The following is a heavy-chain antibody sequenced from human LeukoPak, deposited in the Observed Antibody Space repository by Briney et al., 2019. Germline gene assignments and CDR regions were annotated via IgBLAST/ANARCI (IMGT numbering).Heavy chain of an antibody. CDR3: ARGTPGYSSSFTTDAFDI. CDR2: IYYSGST. Sequence: PSETLSLTCTVSGGPISSYYWSWIRQPPGKGLEWIRYIYYSGSTNYNPSLKSRVTISVDTSKNQFSLKLSSVTAADTAVYYCARGTPGYSSSFTTDAFDIWGQGTMVTVSS. CDR1: GGPISSYY. V-gene: IGHV4-59*01. J-gene: IGHJ3*02. D-gene: IGHD6-13*01.